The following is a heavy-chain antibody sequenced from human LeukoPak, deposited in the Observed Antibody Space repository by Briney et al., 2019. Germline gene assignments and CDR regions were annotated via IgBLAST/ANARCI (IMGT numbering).Heavy chain of an antibody. Sequence: GGSLRLSCAASGFTFSSLWMHWVRQVPGEGLVWVSHINSDGTKSTYSDSVKGRFTISRDTAENTVYLQMNSLRAEDTAVYYCASTFRITGTTYYYWGQGTLVTVSS. CDR1: GFTFSSLW. CDR3: ASTFRITGTTYYY. V-gene: IGHV3-74*01. CDR2: INSDGTKS. J-gene: IGHJ4*02. D-gene: IGHD1-20*01.